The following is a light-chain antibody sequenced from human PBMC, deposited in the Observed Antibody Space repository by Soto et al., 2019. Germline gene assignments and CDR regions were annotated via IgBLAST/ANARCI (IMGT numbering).Light chain of an antibody. J-gene: IGKJ1*01. CDR1: QDIKYY. CDR3: QQYVHWPPGT. CDR2: DAS. Sequence: DIQMTQSPSSLSASVGDRVTITCQASQDIKYYLNWYQHRPGKAPELLIYDASNLEAGVPSRFSGSGSGTEFTLTISSLQSEDFAVYYCQQYVHWPPGTFGQGTKVDIK. V-gene: IGKV1-33*01.